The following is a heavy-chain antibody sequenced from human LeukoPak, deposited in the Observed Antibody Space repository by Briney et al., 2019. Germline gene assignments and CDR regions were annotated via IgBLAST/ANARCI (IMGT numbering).Heavy chain of an antibody. V-gene: IGHV3-23*01. CDR1: GFTFSSHA. Sequence: PGGSLRLSCAASGFTFSSHAMTWVRQAPGKGLEWVSTISGTGGSTYYADSVKGRFTISRDNSKNTPYLHMNSLRAEDTAVYYCAKSRLVVPAFDYWGQGTLVTVSS. CDR2: ISGTGGST. D-gene: IGHD2-2*01. CDR3: AKSRLVVPAFDY. J-gene: IGHJ4*02.